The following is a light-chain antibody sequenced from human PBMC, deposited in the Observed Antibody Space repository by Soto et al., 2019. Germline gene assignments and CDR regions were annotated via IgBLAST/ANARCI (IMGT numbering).Light chain of an antibody. Sequence: EIVMTQSPATLSVSPGARATLSCRASQSVSSNLAWYQQKPGQAPRLLIYGASTRATGIPARFSGSGSGTEFTHTISSLQAEVFVVYCCQQYNNWPRTFGQGTEVEIK. J-gene: IGKJ1*01. V-gene: IGKV3-15*01. CDR2: GAS. CDR1: QSVSSN. CDR3: QQYNNWPRT.